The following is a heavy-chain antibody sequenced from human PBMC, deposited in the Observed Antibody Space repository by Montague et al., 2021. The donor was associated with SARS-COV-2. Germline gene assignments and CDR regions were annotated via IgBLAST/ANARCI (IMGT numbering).Heavy chain of an antibody. Sequence: SLRLSCAASGFTFSNYDMNWVRQAPGKGPEWISYISTSAYTTSYAGSVKGRFTISRDNGKNSLYLQMNSLRVEDTAVYSCTRDYRSIVGDGLDIWGQGTKVTVSS. V-gene: IGHV3-48*03. CDR2: ISTSAYTT. J-gene: IGHJ3*02. D-gene: IGHD3-16*02. CDR3: TRDYRSIVGDGLDI. CDR1: GFTFSNYD.